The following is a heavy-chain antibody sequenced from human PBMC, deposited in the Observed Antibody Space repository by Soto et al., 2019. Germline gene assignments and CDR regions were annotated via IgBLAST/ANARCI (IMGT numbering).Heavy chain of an antibody. CDR1: GGSISSYY. CDR2: IYFSGST. J-gene: IGHJ4*02. CDR3: AGGVSLAF. D-gene: IGHD3-16*01. Sequence: SETLSLTCTVSGGSISSYYWSWIRQPPGKGLEWIVHIYFSGSTNHNPSLKSRVTISVDTSKNQFSLKLSSVTAADTAMYYCAGGVSLAFWGQGTLVTVSS. V-gene: IGHV4-59*01.